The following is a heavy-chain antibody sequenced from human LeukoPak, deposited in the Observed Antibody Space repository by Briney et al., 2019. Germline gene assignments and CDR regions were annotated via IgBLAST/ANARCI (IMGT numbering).Heavy chain of an antibody. J-gene: IGHJ4*02. Sequence: PSETLSLTCTVSGGSIRSGDHYWGWIRQPPGKGLEWIGNIYYSGTTYYNPSLKSRVTISVDTSKNQFSLKLTSVTAADTAMYYCARMGLGGHGEFDYWGQGSLVTVSS. CDR3: ARMGLGGHGEFDY. CDR1: GGSIRSGDHY. D-gene: IGHD3-10*01. CDR2: IYYSGTT. V-gene: IGHV4-39*07.